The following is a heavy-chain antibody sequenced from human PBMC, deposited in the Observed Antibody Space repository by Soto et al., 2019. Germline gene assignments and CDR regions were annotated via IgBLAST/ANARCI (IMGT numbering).Heavy chain of an antibody. D-gene: IGHD3-16*01. Sequence: QVQLQESGPGLVKPSEPLSPTCTVSGGSMSIYYWSWIRQPPGKGLEWIGYIYYSGSTNYNPSLKSRVTISVDTSKNQFSLKLNSVTATDTAVYYCARRWGGALDYWGQGTLVTVSS. CDR1: GGSMSIYY. CDR3: ARRWGGALDY. CDR2: IYYSGST. J-gene: IGHJ4*02. V-gene: IGHV4-59*08.